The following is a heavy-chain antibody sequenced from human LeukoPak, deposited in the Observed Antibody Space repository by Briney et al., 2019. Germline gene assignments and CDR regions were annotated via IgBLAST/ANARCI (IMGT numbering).Heavy chain of an antibody. D-gene: IGHD3-10*02. Sequence: GGSPRLSCAASGFTFSSYGMHWVRQAPGKGLEWVAVTSNDGRDKFYADSVKGRFTISRDNSKNTLYLQMNSLRAEDTAVYYCAKVAATLFVFFDYWGQAT. CDR2: TSNDGRDK. CDR1: GFTFSSYG. V-gene: IGHV3-30*18. CDR3: AKVAATLFVFFDY. J-gene: IGHJ4*02.